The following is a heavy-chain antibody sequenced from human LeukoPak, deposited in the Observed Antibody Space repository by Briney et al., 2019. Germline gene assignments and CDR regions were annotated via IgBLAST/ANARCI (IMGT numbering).Heavy chain of an antibody. CDR2: IYSGGST. Sequence: GGSLRLSCAASGFIVSSNYMSWVRQAPGKGLEWVSVIYSGGSTYSADSVKGRFTISRDNSNNTLYLQMNSLRAEDTTVYYCARVGGSDWYFDYWGQGTLVTVSS. CDR1: GFIVSSNY. J-gene: IGHJ4*02. D-gene: IGHD6-19*01. CDR3: ARVGGSDWYFDY. V-gene: IGHV3-53*01.